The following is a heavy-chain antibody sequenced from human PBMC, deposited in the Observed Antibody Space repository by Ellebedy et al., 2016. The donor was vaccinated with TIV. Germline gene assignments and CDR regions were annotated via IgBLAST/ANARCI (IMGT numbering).Heavy chain of an antibody. D-gene: IGHD2-21*02. J-gene: IGHJ2*01. Sequence: GESLKISCAASGFPFSNAWMSWVRQAPGKGLEWVGRIKSKTDGGTTDYAEPVKGRFTISRDDSKNTLYLQMNSLKTEDTAMYYCTTLYCGGDCFYWYFDLWGRGTLVTVSS. CDR1: GFPFSNAW. CDR2: IKSKTDGGTT. V-gene: IGHV3-15*01. CDR3: TTLYCGGDCFYWYFDL.